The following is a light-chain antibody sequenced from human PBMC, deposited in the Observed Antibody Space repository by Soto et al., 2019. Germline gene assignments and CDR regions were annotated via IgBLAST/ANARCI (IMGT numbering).Light chain of an antibody. CDR3: QQRSNWAT. V-gene: IGKV3-11*01. Sequence: EIVLTQSPATLSLSPGERATLSCRASQSIGTNLAWYQQKPGQAPSLLIYDASNRATGIPARFSGSGSVTDFTLTISSLEPEDFAVYYCQQRSNWATFGPGTKVDIK. CDR2: DAS. CDR1: QSIGTN. J-gene: IGKJ3*01.